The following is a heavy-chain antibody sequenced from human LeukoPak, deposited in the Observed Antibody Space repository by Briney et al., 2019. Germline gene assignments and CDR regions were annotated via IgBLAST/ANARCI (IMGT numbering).Heavy chain of an antibody. CDR3: ARGPREDYDILTGYPDY. CDR1: GYTFTSYG. Sequence: GASVKVSCKASGYTFTSYGISWVRQAPGQGLEWMGWISAYNGNTNYAQKLQGRVTMTTDTSTSTAYMELSSLRSEDTAVYYCARGPREDYDILTGYPDYWGQGTLVTVSS. V-gene: IGHV1-18*01. CDR2: ISAYNGNT. D-gene: IGHD3-9*01. J-gene: IGHJ4*02.